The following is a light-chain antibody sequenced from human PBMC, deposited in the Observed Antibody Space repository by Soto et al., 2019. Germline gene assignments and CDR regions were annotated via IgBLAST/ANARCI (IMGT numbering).Light chain of an antibody. J-gene: IGKJ5*01. V-gene: IGKV3-11*01. CDR1: QSVRTS. CDR3: QQRNVWPPIT. CDR2: DAS. Sequence: EVVMTQSPGTLSLSPGEAATLSCRASQSVRTSLAWYQHKPGQAPRLVIYDASLRANGVPARFGGSGSGTDFTLTINSLEPEDFAVYYCQQRNVWPPITFGQGTRLEI.